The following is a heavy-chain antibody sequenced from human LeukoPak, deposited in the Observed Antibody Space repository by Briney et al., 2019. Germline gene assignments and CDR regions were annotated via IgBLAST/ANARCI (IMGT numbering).Heavy chain of an antibody. V-gene: IGHV4-38-2*01. CDR2: IYHSGST. Sequence: PSETLSLTCAVSGYSISSGYYWGWIRQPPGKGLEWIGSIYHSGSTYYNPSLKSRVTISVDTSKNQFSLKLSSVTAADTAVYYCAIRSAYYDFWSGTGRYYFDYWGRGTLVTVSS. CDR1: GYSISSGYY. CDR3: AIRSAYYDFWSGTGRYYFDY. D-gene: IGHD3-3*01. J-gene: IGHJ4*02.